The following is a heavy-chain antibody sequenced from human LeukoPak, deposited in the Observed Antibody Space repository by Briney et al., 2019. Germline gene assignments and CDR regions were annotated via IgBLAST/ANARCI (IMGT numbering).Heavy chain of an antibody. CDR3: AREGLLGLDYGGNLGFDY. D-gene: IGHD4-23*01. V-gene: IGHV3-21*01. CDR2: ISSSSSYI. CDR1: GFTFSSYS. Sequence: PGGSLRLSCAASGFTFSSYSMNWVRQAPGKGLEWVSSISSSSSYIYYADSVKGRFTISRDNAKNSLYLQMNSLRAEDTAVYYCAREGLLGLDYGGNLGFDYWGQGTLVTVSS. J-gene: IGHJ4*02.